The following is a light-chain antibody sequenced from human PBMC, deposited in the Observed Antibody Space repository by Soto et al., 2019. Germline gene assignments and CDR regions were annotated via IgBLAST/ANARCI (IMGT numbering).Light chain of an antibody. Sequence: QSALTQPASVSGSPGQSITISCTGTCSDFGGYNYVSWYQQHPGKAPKLMIYDVSNRPSGVSNRFSGSKSGNTASLTISGLQAEDEADYYCSSYTSSSTLGVFGTGTKVTVL. J-gene: IGLJ1*01. CDR3: SSYTSSSTLGV. CDR2: DVS. CDR1: CSDFGGYNY. V-gene: IGLV2-14*01.